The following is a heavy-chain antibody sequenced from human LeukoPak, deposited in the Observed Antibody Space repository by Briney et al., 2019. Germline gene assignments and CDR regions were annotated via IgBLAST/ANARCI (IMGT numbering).Heavy chain of an antibody. CDR2: ISGSGGST. CDR3: AKDLIRSGSTSWFDP. CDR1: GFAFGSEA. D-gene: IGHD2-2*01. J-gene: IGHJ5*02. Sequence: GGSLRLSCAVSGFAFGSEAMSWVRQAPGKGLEWVSAISGSGGSTYYADSVKGRFTISRDNSKNTLYLQMNSLRAEDTAVYYCAKDLIRSGSTSWFDPWGQGTLVTVSS. V-gene: IGHV3-23*01.